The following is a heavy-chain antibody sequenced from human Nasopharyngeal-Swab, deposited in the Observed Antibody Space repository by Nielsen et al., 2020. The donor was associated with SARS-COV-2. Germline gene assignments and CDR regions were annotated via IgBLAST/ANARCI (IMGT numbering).Heavy chain of an antibody. D-gene: IGHD4-17*01. Sequence: SETLSLTCAVYCGSFRGYYWSWIRQPPGKGLEWIGEINHSGSTNYNPSLKSRVTISVDTSKNQFSLKLSSVTAADTAVYYCARAPLRGADYWGQGTLVTVSS. J-gene: IGHJ4*02. CDR1: CGSFRGYY. CDR2: INHSGST. V-gene: IGHV4-34*01. CDR3: ARAPLRGADY.